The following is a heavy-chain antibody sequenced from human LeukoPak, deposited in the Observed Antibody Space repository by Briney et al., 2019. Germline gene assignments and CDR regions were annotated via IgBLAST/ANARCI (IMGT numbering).Heavy chain of an antibody. CDR1: GFTFSTYA. D-gene: IGHD2-2*01. Sequence: GGSLRLSCAASGFTFSTYAVNWVRQAPGKGLERVSSISSSSSYIYYADSVKGRFTISRDNAKNSLYPQMNSLRAEDTAVYYCASLGYCSSTSCYESPWGQGTLVTVSS. V-gene: IGHV3-21*01. CDR2: ISSSSSYI. J-gene: IGHJ5*02. CDR3: ASLGYCSSTSCYESP.